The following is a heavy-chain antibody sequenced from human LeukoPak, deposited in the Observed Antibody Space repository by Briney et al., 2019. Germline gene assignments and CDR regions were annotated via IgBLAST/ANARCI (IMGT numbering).Heavy chain of an antibody. J-gene: IGHJ4*02. CDR1: GGSISSSSYY. Sequence: PSETLSLTCTVSGGSISSSSYYWGWIRQPPGRGLEWIGSIYYSGSTYYNPSLKSRVTISVDRSKNQFSLKLSSVTAADTAVYYCARGIYGSGSYSQYYFDYWGQGTLVTVSS. D-gene: IGHD3-10*01. CDR3: ARGIYGSGSYSQYYFDY. CDR2: IYYSGST. V-gene: IGHV4-39*07.